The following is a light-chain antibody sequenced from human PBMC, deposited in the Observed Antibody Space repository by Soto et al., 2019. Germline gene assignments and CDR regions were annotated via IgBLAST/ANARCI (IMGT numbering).Light chain of an antibody. CDR3: QHYGASPWT. V-gene: IGKV3-20*01. J-gene: IGKJ1*01. Sequence: EIVMTQSPATLSVSPGERATLSCRASQSLSGNYLAWYQQKPGQAPRVLIYRASIRATGISDRFSGSGSGTDFTLTISRLEPEDFAVYYCQHYGASPWTFGQGTKVEIK. CDR1: QSLSGNY. CDR2: RAS.